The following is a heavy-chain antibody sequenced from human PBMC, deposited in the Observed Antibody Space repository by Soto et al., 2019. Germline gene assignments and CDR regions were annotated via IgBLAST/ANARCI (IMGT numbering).Heavy chain of an antibody. CDR1: GGSISSGGYS. CDR3: ARDALTRYYYEK. D-gene: IGHD3-22*01. V-gene: IGHV4-30-2*01. CDR2: IYHSGST. Sequence: SETLSLTCAVSGGSISSGGYSWNWIRQPPGKGLEWIGYIYHSGSTSYNPSLKSRVSISVDKSKNQFSLKLSSVTAADTAVYYCARDALTRYYYEKWGRGTLVTVSS. J-gene: IGHJ4*02.